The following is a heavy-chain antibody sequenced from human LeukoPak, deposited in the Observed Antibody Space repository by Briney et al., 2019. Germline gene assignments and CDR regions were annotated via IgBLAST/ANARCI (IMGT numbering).Heavy chain of an antibody. CDR1: GFTFSSYE. CDR2: ISSSGSTI. V-gene: IGHV3-48*03. CDR3: ARGRKGLERRPFDY. D-gene: IGHD1-1*01. J-gene: IGHJ4*02. Sequence: SGGSLRLSCAASGFTFSSYEMNWVRQAPGKGLEWVSYISSSGSTIYYADSVKGRFTISRDNAKNSLYLQMNSLRAEDTAVYYCARGRKGLERRPFDYWGQGTLVTVSS.